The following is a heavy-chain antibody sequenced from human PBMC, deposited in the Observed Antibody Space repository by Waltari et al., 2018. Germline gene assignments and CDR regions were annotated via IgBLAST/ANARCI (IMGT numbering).Heavy chain of an antibody. V-gene: IGHV4-39*01. J-gene: IGHJ4*02. Sequence: QLQLQESGPGLVKPSETLSLPCTFSGCPISSSSYYWGWLRQPPGKGLEWIGSINYRGSTYYNPSLKSRVTISVDTSKNQSARKLSSVTAADTAVYYCARLYLANPKSIDYWGQGTLVTVSS. D-gene: IGHD5-12*01. CDR2: INYRGST. CDR1: GCPISSSSYY. CDR3: ARLYLANPKSIDY.